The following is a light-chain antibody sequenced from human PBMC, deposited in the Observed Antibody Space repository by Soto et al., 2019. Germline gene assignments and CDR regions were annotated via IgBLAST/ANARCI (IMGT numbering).Light chain of an antibody. CDR3: QQYNNCLWT. Sequence: EIVMTQSPATLSVSPGERATLSCRASQNISSNLAWYQQKPGQAPRVLIDGASTRATGIPARISGSGSGTEFTLTISSLQSEGFAVYYCQQYNNCLWTFGQGNKGEIK. V-gene: IGKV3-15*01. J-gene: IGKJ1*01. CDR1: QNISSN. CDR2: GAS.